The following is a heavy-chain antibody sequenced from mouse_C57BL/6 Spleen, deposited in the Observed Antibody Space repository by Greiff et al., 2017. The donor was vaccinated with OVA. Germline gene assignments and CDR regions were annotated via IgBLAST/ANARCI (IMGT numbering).Heavy chain of an antibody. D-gene: IGHD2-3*01. CDR1: GYTFTDYN. Sequence: VQLQQSGPELVKPGASVKIPCKASGYTFTDYNMDWVKQSHGKSLEWIGDINPNNGGTIYNQKFKGKATLTVDKSSSTAYMELRSLTSEDTAVYYCARLEIYDGYYEVRDYAMDYWGQGTSVTVSS. V-gene: IGHV1-18*01. J-gene: IGHJ4*01. CDR3: ARLEIYDGYYEVRDYAMDY. CDR2: INPNNGGT.